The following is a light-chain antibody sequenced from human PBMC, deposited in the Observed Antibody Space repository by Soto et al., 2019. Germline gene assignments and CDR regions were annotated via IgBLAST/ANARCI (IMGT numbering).Light chain of an antibody. Sequence: QSVLTQPPSASGTPGQRVTISCSGSSSNIGSNTVNWYQQLPGTAPKLLIYTNDQRPSGVPDRFSGSKSGTSASLAISGLLSEDEADYFCAAWDDSLNGYVFATGTKVTVL. CDR3: AAWDDSLNGYV. J-gene: IGLJ1*01. CDR2: TND. V-gene: IGLV1-44*01. CDR1: SSNIGSNT.